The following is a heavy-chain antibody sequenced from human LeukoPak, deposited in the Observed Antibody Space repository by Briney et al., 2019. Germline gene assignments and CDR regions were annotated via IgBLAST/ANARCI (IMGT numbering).Heavy chain of an antibody. J-gene: IGHJ6*02. V-gene: IGHV4-59*01. Sequence: SETLSLTCTVSGGSISSYYWSWIRQPPGKGLEWIGYIYYSGSTNYNPSLESRVTISVDTSKNQFSLKLSSVTAADTAVYYCARGYGSGTYYPYYYGMDVWGQGTTVIVSS. CDR1: GGSISSYY. CDR3: ARGYGSGTYYPYYYGMDV. CDR2: IYYSGST. D-gene: IGHD3-10*01.